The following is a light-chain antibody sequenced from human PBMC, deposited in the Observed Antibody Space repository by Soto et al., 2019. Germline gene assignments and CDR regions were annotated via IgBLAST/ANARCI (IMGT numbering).Light chain of an antibody. V-gene: IGLV2-14*01. CDR3: SSYTVTTTLVV. Sequence: QSALTQPASVSGSPGQSVTISCTGTSSDIGAFNYVSWYQHHPGKAPKLMIYGVANRPSGVSNRFSGSKSGNTASLTISGLQAEDEASYYYSSYTVTTTLVVFGGGTKLTVL. CDR2: GVA. CDR1: SSDIGAFNY. J-gene: IGLJ2*01.